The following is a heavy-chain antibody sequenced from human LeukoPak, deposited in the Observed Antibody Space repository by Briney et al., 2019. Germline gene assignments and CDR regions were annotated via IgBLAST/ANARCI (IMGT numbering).Heavy chain of an antibody. CDR2: INPNSGGT. V-gene: IGHV1-2*02. J-gene: IGHJ6*03. Sequence: ASVKVSCKASGYTFTGYYMHWVRQAPGQGLEWMGWINPNSGGTNYAQKFQGRVTMTRDTSISTAYMELSRLRSDDTAVYYCARAEGLGVTRDYYYYYMDVWGKGTTVTISS. CDR1: GYTFTGYY. CDR3: ARAEGLGVTRDYYYYYMDV. D-gene: IGHD2-21*02.